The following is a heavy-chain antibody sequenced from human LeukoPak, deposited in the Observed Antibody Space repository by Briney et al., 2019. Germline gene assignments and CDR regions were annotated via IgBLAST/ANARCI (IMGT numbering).Heavy chain of an antibody. D-gene: IGHD4-17*01. J-gene: IGHJ4*02. V-gene: IGHV3-30*02. Sequence: GGSLRLSCAASGFTFSTYGMHWVRQAPGKGLEWVAFIRYDGSNKYYADSVKGRFTISRDNSRNTLYLQMNSLRAEDTAVYYCATPSYDYGDYPSNYWGQGTLVTVSS. CDR1: GFTFSTYG. CDR3: ATPSYDYGDYPSNY. CDR2: IRYDGSNK.